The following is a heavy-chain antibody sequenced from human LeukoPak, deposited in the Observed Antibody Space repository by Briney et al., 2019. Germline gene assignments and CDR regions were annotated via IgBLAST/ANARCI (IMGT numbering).Heavy chain of an antibody. CDR3: ARDGDSSGYRYDAFDI. CDR1: GYTFIGHY. CDR2: INPKSGGT. J-gene: IGHJ3*02. D-gene: IGHD3-22*01. Sequence: ASVKVSCKASGYTFIGHYIHWVRQAPGQGLEWMGWINPKSGGTDYAQNFQGRVTMTRDTSISTAYMELSRLRSDDTAVYYCARDGDSSGYRYDAFDIWGKGTMVTVSS. V-gene: IGHV1-2*02.